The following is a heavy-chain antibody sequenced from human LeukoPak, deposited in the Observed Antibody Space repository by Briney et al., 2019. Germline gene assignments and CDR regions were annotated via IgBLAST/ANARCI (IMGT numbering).Heavy chain of an antibody. CDR1: GFTFNNFG. J-gene: IGHJ4*02. CDR2: ISSSSSYI. D-gene: IGHD2-8*01. CDR3: ARERLGYCTNGVCSFDY. V-gene: IGHV3-21*01. Sequence: GGSLRLSCEASGFTFNNFGMHWVRQAPGKGLEWVSSISSSSSYIYYADSVKGRFTISRDNAKNSLYLQMNSLRAEDTAVYYCARERLGYCTNGVCSFDYWGQGTLVTVSS.